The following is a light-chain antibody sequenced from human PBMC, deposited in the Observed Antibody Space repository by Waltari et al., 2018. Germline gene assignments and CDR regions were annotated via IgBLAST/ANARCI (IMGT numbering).Light chain of an antibody. Sequence: EIVLTQSPGTLSLSPGERATLSCRASQTVRTTYLAWYQQKPGQAPTLLIYGASSRATGIPDRFSGSGSGTDFSLTSSSLEPEDFAVDYCQQYDISPLTFGGGTKVEIK. V-gene: IGKV3-20*01. CDR2: GAS. J-gene: IGKJ4*01. CDR3: QQYDISPLT. CDR1: QTVRTTY.